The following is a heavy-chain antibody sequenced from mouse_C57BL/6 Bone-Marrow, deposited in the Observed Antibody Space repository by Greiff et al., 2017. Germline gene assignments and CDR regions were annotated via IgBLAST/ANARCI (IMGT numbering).Heavy chain of an antibody. V-gene: IGHV1-19*01. J-gene: IGHJ2*01. CDR2: INPYNGGT. Sequence: EVQLQQSGPVLVKPGASVKMSCKASGYTFTDYYMNWVKQSHGKSLEWIGVINPYNGGTSYNQKFKGKATLTVDKSSSTAYMELNSLTSEDSAVYYCARFPPYYYGSSYGFDYWGQGTTLTVSS. CDR1: GYTFTDYY. D-gene: IGHD1-1*01. CDR3: ARFPPYYYGSSYGFDY.